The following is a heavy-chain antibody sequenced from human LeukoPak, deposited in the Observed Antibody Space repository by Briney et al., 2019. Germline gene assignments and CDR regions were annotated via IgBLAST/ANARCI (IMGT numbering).Heavy chain of an antibody. CDR2: ISYSGST. D-gene: IGHD1-26*01. J-gene: IGHJ4*02. CDR1: GGSISSGSYY. V-gene: IGHV4-39*07. Sequence: SETLSLTCTVSGGSISSGSYYWGWIRQPPGKGLEWIGSISYSGSTYYNPSLKSRVTISVDMSKNQFSLKLNSMTAADTAVYYCVRKSGSGSFFFWGQGTLVTVSS. CDR3: VRKSGSGSFFF.